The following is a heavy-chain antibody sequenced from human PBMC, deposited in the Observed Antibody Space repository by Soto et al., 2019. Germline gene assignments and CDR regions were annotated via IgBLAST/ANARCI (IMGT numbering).Heavy chain of an antibody. CDR2: IYYSWST. CDR3: ARKGLRYFDWLLTPYGMEV. J-gene: IGHJ6*02. Sequence: PSETLSLTCTVSGGAISSSSYYWGWIRQPPGKGLEWIGSIYYSWSTYYNPSLKSRVTISVDTSKNQFSLKLSSVTAADTAVYYCARKGLRYFDWLLTPYGMEVWGQGTTV. CDR1: GGAISSSSYY. V-gene: IGHV4-39*01. D-gene: IGHD3-9*01.